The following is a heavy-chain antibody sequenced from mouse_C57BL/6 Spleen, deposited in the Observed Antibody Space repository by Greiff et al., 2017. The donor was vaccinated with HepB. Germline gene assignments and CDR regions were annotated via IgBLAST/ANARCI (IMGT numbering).Heavy chain of an antibody. CDR1: GYTFTSYW. CDR2: IYPGSGST. Sequence: QVQLKQPGAELVKPGASVKMSCKASGYTFTSYWITWVKQRPGQGLEWIGDIYPGSGSTNYNEKFKSKATLTVDTSSSTAYMQLSSLTSEDSAVYYCARFHDYDLYYFDYWGQGTTLTVSS. J-gene: IGHJ2*01. V-gene: IGHV1-55*01. D-gene: IGHD2-4*01. CDR3: ARFHDYDLYYFDY.